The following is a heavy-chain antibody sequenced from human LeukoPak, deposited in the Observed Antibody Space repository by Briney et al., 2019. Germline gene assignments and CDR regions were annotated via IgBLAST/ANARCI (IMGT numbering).Heavy chain of an antibody. J-gene: IGHJ6*02. V-gene: IGHV4-30-4*01. CDR2: IYYSGST. Sequence: PSETLSLTCTVSGGSISSGDYYWSWIRQPPGKGLEWIGYIYYSGSTYYNPSLKSRVTISVDTSKNQFSLKLSSVTAADTAVYYCAREREYGSGHTPGYYYGMDVWGQGTTVTVSS. CDR3: AREREYGSGHTPGYYYGMDV. D-gene: IGHD3-10*01. CDR1: GGSISSGDYY.